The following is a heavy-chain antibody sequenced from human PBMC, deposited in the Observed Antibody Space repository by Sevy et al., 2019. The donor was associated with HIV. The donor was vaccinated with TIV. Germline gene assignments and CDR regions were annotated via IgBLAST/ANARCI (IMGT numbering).Heavy chain of an antibody. CDR2: ISAYNGNT. J-gene: IGHJ6*02. CDR1: GYTFTSYG. V-gene: IGHV1-18*01. D-gene: IGHD3-10*01. CDR3: ARRTGSARPYYYYYGMDV. Sequence: ASVKVSCKASGYTFTSYGISWVRQAPGQGLEWMGWISAYNGNTNYAQKLQGRVTMTTDTSTSTAYMELRSLRSDDTAVYYCARRTGSARPYYYYYGMDVWGQGTTVTVSS.